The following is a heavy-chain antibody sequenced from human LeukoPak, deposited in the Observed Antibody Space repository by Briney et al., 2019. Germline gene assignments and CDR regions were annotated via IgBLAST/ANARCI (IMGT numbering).Heavy chain of an antibody. CDR1: GFTFSSYW. V-gene: IGHV3-21*01. D-gene: IGHD1-1*01. Sequence: GGSLRLSCAASGFTFSSYWMSWVRQAPGKGLEWVSSISSSSNYIYYADLVKGRFTISRDNAKNSLYLQMNSLRAEDTAVYYCARSTSAFDIWGQGTMVTVSS. J-gene: IGHJ3*02. CDR2: ISSSSNYI. CDR3: ARSTSAFDI.